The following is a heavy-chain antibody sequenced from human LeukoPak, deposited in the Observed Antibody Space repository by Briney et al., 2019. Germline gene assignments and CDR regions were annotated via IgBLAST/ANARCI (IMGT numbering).Heavy chain of an antibody. D-gene: IGHD7-27*01. CDR2: INPDSGAT. Sequence: ASVKVSCKASGYTFTDYYIHWVRQAPGQGLEWMGWINPDSGATKYAQKLQGTVTMTTDTSISTAYMELSRLRSDDTAVYYCAAPPPGDYWGQGTLVTVSS. J-gene: IGHJ4*02. CDR1: GYTFTDYY. CDR3: AAPPPGDY. V-gene: IGHV1-2*02.